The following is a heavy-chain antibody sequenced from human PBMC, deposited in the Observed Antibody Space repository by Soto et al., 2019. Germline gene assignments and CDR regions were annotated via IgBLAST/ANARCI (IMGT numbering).Heavy chain of an antibody. V-gene: IGHV5-51*01. CDR1: GYSFTSYW. Sequence: GASLKISCKGSGYSFTSYWSGWVRQMPGKGLEWMGIIYPGDSDTRYSPSFQGQVTISADKSISTAYLQWSSLKASDTAMYYCATRVHGNYPGKNYYGMDLWGQGTTVTVSS. CDR3: ATRVHGNYPGKNYYGMDL. CDR2: IYPGDSDT. D-gene: IGHD3-22*01. J-gene: IGHJ6*02.